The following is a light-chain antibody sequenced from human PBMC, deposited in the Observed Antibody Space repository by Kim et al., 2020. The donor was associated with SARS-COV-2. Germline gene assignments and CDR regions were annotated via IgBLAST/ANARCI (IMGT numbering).Light chain of an antibody. V-gene: IGLV1-44*01. J-gene: IGLJ2*01. CDR3: AAWDDRLKSVV. Sequence: QSALTQPPSAYGTPGQRVTISCSGSRFKIGDNTVNWYQQFPGTAPKVLIYSNNQRPSGVPDRIFGSKSGTSASLAISGLQSEDEGDYYCAAWDDRLKSVVFGGGTKLTVL. CDR1: RFKIGDNT. CDR2: SNN.